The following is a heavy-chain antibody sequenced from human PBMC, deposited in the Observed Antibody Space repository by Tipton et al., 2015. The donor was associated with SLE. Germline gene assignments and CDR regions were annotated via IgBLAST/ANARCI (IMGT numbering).Heavy chain of an antibody. CDR2: IRGSGNTT. J-gene: IGHJ4*02. V-gene: IGHV3-23*01. Sequence: LSLTCTVSGGSITNNYWSWIRQPPGKGLEWVSSIRGSGNTTYYADSVKGRFTISRDNSKNTVYLQMNSLRVEDTAEYYCAVGSDCSQWGQGTPVTVSS. CDR3: AVGSDCSQ. CDR1: GGSITNNY. D-gene: IGHD2-21*02.